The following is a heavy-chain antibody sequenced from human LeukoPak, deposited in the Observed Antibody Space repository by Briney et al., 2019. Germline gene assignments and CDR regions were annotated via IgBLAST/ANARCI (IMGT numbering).Heavy chain of an antibody. D-gene: IGHD2-2*01. CDR2: INPKSGGT. V-gene: IGHV1-2*02. CDR1: GYTFSGYY. J-gene: IGHJ6*02. CDR3: RVVPAPPVYYDYYGMDV. Sequence: ASVRVSCKASGYTFSGYYMHCVPQTPGQGREGGWWINPKSGGTNNAQKFQGRVTMTRDTSISTAYMELSRLRSDDTAVYYCRVVPAPPVYYDYYGMDVWGQGTTVTVSS.